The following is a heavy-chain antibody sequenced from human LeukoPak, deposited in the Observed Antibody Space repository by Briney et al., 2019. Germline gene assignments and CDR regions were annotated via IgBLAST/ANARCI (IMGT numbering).Heavy chain of an antibody. CDR3: AREVATMMRYYYYGMDV. CDR1: GGSLSGYY. Sequence: SETLSLTCAVYGGSLSGYYWSWIRQPPGKGLEWIGEINHSGSTNYNPSLKSRVTISVDTSKNQFSLKLSSVTAADTAVYYCAREVATMMRYYYYGMDVWGQGTTVTVSS. CDR2: INHSGST. J-gene: IGHJ6*02. V-gene: IGHV4-34*01. D-gene: IGHD5-12*01.